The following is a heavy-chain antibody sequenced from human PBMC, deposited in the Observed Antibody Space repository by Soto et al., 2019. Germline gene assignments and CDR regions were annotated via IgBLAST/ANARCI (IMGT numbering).Heavy chain of an antibody. CDR3: ARAGSHPNHYFDY. CDR1: GGSFSGYY. CDR2: INHSGST. Sequence: QVQLQQWGAGLLKPSETLSLTCAVYGGSFSGYYWSWIRQPPGKGLEWIGEINHSGSTNYSPSLKSRVTISVDTSKNQFSLKLSSVTAADTAVYYCARAGSHPNHYFDYWGQGTLVTVSS. V-gene: IGHV4-34*01. J-gene: IGHJ4*02.